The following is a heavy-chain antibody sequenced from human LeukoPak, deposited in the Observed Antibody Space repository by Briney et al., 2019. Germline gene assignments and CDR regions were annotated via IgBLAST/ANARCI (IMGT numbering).Heavy chain of an antibody. V-gene: IGHV1-8*01. Sequence: ASLMVSCRASGDTCTSYYSNWVRHATGQRLEWRGGMNPKSANTGCAQKSQGRVIMTRNTSKSTHYMELSSLRSEHTAVYYCARSHSGSYYNGAFDIWGQGTMVSVSS. D-gene: IGHD3-10*01. CDR3: ARSHSGSYYNGAFDI. CDR2: MNPKSANT. J-gene: IGHJ3*02. CDR1: GDTCTSYY.